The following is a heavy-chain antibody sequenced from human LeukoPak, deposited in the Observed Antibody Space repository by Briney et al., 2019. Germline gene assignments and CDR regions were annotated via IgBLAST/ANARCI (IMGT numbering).Heavy chain of an antibody. J-gene: IGHJ4*02. Sequence: GGSLRLSCAASGFTFSSYGMHWVRQAPGKGLEWVAVISYDGSNKYYADSVKGRFTISRDNSKNTLYLQMNSLKTEDTAVYYCTSSVTTHNDGDYWGQGTLVTVSS. D-gene: IGHD4-17*01. V-gene: IGHV3-30*03. CDR1: GFTFSSYG. CDR3: TSSVTTHNDGDY. CDR2: ISYDGSNK.